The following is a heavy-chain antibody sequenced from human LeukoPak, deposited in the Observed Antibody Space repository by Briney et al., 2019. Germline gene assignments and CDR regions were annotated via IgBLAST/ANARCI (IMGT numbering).Heavy chain of an antibody. CDR2: ISGSSGII. V-gene: IGHV3-48*01. CDR1: GFTFNTYT. Sequence: PGGSLRLSCAASGFTFNTYTMNWVRQAPGKGLEWVSYISGSSGIIDYADSVRGRFTISRDNAKNSLYLQMNSLRAEDTAVYYCARDHLLGSKGPFDYWGQGTLVTVSS. J-gene: IGHJ4*02. D-gene: IGHD1-26*01. CDR3: ARDHLLGSKGPFDY.